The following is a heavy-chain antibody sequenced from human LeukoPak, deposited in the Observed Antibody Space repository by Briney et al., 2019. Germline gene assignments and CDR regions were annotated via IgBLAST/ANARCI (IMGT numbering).Heavy chain of an antibody. Sequence: ASVKVSCKASGYTFTSYYMHWVRQAPGQGLEWMGIINPSGGSTSYAQKFQGRVTMTRDMSTSTVYMELSSLRSEDTAVYYCARYYYDSSGSIGYAFDIWGQGTMVTVSS. V-gene: IGHV1-46*01. D-gene: IGHD3-22*01. CDR1: GYTFTSYY. CDR3: ARYYYDSSGSIGYAFDI. J-gene: IGHJ3*02. CDR2: INPSGGST.